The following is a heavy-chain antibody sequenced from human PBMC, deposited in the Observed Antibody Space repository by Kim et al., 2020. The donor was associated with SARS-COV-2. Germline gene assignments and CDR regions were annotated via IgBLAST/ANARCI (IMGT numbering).Heavy chain of an antibody. CDR3: AKGNYNFSLSTSDYFD. D-gene: IGHD3-10*01. CDR1: GLSFDNSA. J-gene: IGHJ4*01. CDR2: ISYDGRNK. Sequence: GGSLRLSCAASGLSFDNSAMHWVRQAPGKGLEWVAFISYDGRNKENADSVKCRFTISRDYSKSTLYLQTNSLRVEDTAVYYCAKGNYNFSLSTSDYFD. V-gene: IGHV3-30-3*01.